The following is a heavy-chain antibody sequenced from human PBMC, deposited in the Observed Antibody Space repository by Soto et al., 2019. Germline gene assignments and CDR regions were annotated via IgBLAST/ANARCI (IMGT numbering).Heavy chain of an antibody. CDR1: GGSFSGYY. CDR3: ARGNIVVVRMDV. CDR2: INHSGST. J-gene: IGHJ6*02. Sequence: PSETLSLTCAVYGGSFSGYYWGWIRQPPGKGLEWIGEINHSGSTNYNPSLKSRVTISVDTSKNQFSLKLSSVTAADTAVYYCARGNIVVVRMDVWGQGTTVTVSS. V-gene: IGHV4-34*01. D-gene: IGHD2-2*01.